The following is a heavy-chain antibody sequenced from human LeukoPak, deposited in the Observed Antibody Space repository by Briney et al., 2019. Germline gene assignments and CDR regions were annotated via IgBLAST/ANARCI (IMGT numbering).Heavy chain of an antibody. J-gene: IGHJ4*02. Sequence: PGGSLRLSCAASGFTFDDYAMHWVRRAPGKGLEWVSGISWNSGSIGYADSVKGRFTISRDNAKNSLYLQMNSLRAEDTALYYCAKDVGESRFYFDYWGQGTLVTVSS. CDR1: GFTFDDYA. D-gene: IGHD3-10*01. CDR3: AKDVGESRFYFDY. V-gene: IGHV3-9*01. CDR2: ISWNSGSI.